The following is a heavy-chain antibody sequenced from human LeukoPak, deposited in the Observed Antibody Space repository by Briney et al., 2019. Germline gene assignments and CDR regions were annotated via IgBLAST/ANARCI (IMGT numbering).Heavy chain of an antibody. D-gene: IGHD3-16*02. CDR1: GFTFSNAW. CDR2: IKSKTDGGTT. V-gene: IGHV3-15*07. J-gene: IGHJ4*02. CDR3: ATTYYDYVWGSYRGDY. Sequence: PGGSLRLSCAASGFTFSNAWMNWVRQAPGKGLEWVGRIKSKTDGGTTDYAAPVKGRFTISRDDSKNTLYLQMNSLKTEDTAVYYCATTYYDYVWGSYRGDYWGQGTLVTVSS.